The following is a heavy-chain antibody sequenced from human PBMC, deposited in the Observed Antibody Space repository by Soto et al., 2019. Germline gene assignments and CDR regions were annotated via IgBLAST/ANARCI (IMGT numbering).Heavy chain of an antibody. D-gene: IGHD3-3*01. CDR2: ISAYNGNT. CDR1: GYTFTSYG. CDR3: AKTTRTYDFWSGPYNWFDP. V-gene: IGHV1-18*01. J-gene: IGHJ5*02. Sequence: ASVKVSCKASGYTFTSYGISWVRQAPGQGLEWMGWISAYNGNTNYAQKLQGRVTMTTDTSTSTAYMELRSLRSDDTAVYYCAKTTRTYDFWSGPYNWFDPWGQGTLVTVSS.